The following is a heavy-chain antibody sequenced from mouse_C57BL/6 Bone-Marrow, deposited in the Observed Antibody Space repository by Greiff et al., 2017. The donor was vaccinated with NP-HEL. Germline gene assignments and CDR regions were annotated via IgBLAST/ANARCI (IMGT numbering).Heavy chain of an antibody. Sequence: VQLQQSGPELVKPGASVKISCKASGYAFSSSWMNWVKQRPGKGLEWIGRIYPGDGDTNYNGKFKGKATLTADKSSSTAYMQLSSLTSEDSAVYFCARSYDYPLYAMDYWGQGTSVTVSS. V-gene: IGHV1-82*01. CDR1: GYAFSSSW. D-gene: IGHD2-4*01. J-gene: IGHJ4*01. CDR2: IYPGDGDT. CDR3: ARSYDYPLYAMDY.